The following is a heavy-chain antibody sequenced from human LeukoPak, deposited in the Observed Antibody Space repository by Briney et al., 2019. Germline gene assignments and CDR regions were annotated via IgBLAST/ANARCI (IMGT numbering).Heavy chain of an antibody. Sequence: PGGSLRLSCAASGFTFSSYEMNWVRQAPGKGLERVSYTSASASSIYYADSVKGRFTISRDNAKNSLYLQMNRLRAEDTAVCYCAREDGGDTFVIWGQGTMVTVSS. CDR1: GFTFSSYE. V-gene: IGHV3-48*03. D-gene: IGHD2-15*01. J-gene: IGHJ3*02. CDR2: TSASASSI. CDR3: AREDGGDTFVI.